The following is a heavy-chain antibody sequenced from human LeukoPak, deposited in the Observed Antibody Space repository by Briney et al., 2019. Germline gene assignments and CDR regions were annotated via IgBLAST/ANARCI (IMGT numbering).Heavy chain of an antibody. CDR1: AYSISSGYY. D-gene: IGHD3-22*01. J-gene: IGHJ3*02. CDR2: IYHSGST. CDR3: ARQFVTYYYDSSGYYALAAFDI. Sequence: PSETLSLTCTVSAYSISSGYYWGWIRQPPGKGLERIGSIYHSGSTYYNPSLKSRVTISVDTSKNQFSLKLSSVTAADTAVYYCARQFVTYYYDSSGYYALAAFDIWGQGTMVTVSS. V-gene: IGHV4-38-2*02.